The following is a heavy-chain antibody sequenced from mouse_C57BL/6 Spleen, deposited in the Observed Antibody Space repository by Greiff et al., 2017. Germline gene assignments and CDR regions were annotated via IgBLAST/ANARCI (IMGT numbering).Heavy chain of an antibody. D-gene: IGHD2-5*01. V-gene: IGHV1-9*01. CDR2: ILPGSGST. CDR1: GYTFTGYW. Sequence: VKLVESGAELMKPGASVKLSCKATGYTFTGYWIEWVKQRPGHGLEWIGEILPGSGSTNYNEKFKGKATFTADTSSNTAYMQRSSLTTEDSAIYYCARGGSNPFAYWGQGTLVTVSA. J-gene: IGHJ3*01. CDR3: ARGGSNPFAY.